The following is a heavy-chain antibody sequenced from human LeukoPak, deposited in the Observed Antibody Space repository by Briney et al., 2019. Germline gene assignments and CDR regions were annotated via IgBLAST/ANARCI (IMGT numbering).Heavy chain of an antibody. CDR3: ARCRFHCSSTSCPYYGMDV. CDR1: GYTFTGYY. V-gene: IGHV1-2*02. J-gene: IGHJ6*02. D-gene: IGHD2-2*01. Sequence: ASVKVSCKASGYTFTGYYMHWVRQAPGQGLVWMGWINPNSGGTNYAQKFQGRVTMTRDTSISTAYMELSRLRSDDTAVYYCARCRFHCSSTSCPYYGMDVWGQGTTVTVSS. CDR2: INPNSGGT.